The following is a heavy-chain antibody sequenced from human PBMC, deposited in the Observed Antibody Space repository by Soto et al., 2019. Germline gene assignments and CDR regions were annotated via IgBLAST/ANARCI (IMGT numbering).Heavy chain of an antibody. D-gene: IGHD6-19*01. CDR1: GFTFSSYA. J-gene: IGHJ4*02. CDR2: ISGSGGST. CDR3: AKDYSSVWSRGIDV. V-gene: IGHV3-23*01. Sequence: GSLRLSCAASGFTFSSYAMSWVRQAPGKGLEWVSAISGSGGSTYYADSVRGRFTVSRDNSKNTLYLQMNTLRAEDTAVYYCAKDYSSVWSRGIDVWGQGILVTVSS.